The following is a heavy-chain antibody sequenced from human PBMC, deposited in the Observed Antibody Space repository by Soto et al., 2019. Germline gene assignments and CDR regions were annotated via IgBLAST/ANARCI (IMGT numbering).Heavy chain of an antibody. CDR2: IFSGRGVT. CDR1: RFSINSFT. V-gene: IGHV3-23*01. CDR3: TRDKTGADDH. Sequence: PGGSLRLSCSASRFSINSFTMNWVRLTPRKGLEWVSTIFSGRGVTQYADSVTGRFTVSRDNAKNTRYLHVNSLRAEDTAVYYSTRDKTGADDHCGKGTLVPVSS. D-gene: IGHD1-1*01. J-gene: IGHJ4*02.